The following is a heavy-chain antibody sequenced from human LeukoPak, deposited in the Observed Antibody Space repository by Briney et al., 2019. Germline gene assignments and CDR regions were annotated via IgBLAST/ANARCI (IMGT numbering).Heavy chain of an antibody. D-gene: IGHD3-22*01. V-gene: IGHV4-4*07. Sequence: SETLSLTCTVSGGSISSYYWSWIRRPAGKGLEWIGRIYTRGSTNYNPSLKSRVTMSVDTSKNQFSLKLSSVTAADTAVYYCAGEDHYYDSSGYYYGGEDYWGQGTLVTVSS. CDR1: GGSISSYY. J-gene: IGHJ4*02. CDR3: AGEDHYYDSSGYYYGGEDY. CDR2: IYTRGST.